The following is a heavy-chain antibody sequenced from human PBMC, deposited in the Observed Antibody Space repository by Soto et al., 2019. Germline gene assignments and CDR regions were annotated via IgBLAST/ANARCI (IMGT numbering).Heavy chain of an antibody. CDR2: ISNDGNRK. CDR1: GFSFSSYG. V-gene: IGHV3-30*18. CDR3: AKDRRQLSALDM. D-gene: IGHD6-6*01. J-gene: IGHJ3*02. Sequence: LRLSCAASGFSFSSYGMHWVRQAPGRGLEWVTVISNDGNRKYYGESVKGRFSVSRDNDKDTLYLQMNGLRPEDTGVYYCAKDRRQLSALDMWGQGTTVTVSS.